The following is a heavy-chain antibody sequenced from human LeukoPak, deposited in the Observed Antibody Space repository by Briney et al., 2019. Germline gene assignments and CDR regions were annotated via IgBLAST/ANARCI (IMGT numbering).Heavy chain of an antibody. CDR3: AKDFPPDDQPYYYYYMDV. CDR1: GFTFSSYA. D-gene: IGHD1-14*01. CDR2: ISGSGGST. Sequence: PGGSLRLSCAASGFTFSSYAMSWVRQAPGKGLEWVSAISGSGGSTYYADSVKGRFTISRDNSKNTLYLQMNSLRAEDTAVYYCAKDFPPDDQPYYYYYMDVWGKGTTVTVSS. J-gene: IGHJ6*03. V-gene: IGHV3-23*01.